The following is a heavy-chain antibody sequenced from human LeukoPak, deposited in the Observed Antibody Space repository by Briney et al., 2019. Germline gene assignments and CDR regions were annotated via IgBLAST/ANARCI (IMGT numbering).Heavy chain of an antibody. CDR3: VKDSSYRHVAAEGYCDF. D-gene: IGHD6-13*01. V-gene: IGHV3-30*18. J-gene: IGHJ4*02. CDR2: ISYHGNNK. CDR1: GFTFSDYG. Sequence: GGSLRLSCVASGFTFSDYGMYWVRQAPGKGLEWVTVISYHGNNKYYTDSVKGRFSISRDNSKNTLYLQMNSLRDDDTAIYYCVKDSSYRHVAAEGYCDFWGQGTLVTVSS.